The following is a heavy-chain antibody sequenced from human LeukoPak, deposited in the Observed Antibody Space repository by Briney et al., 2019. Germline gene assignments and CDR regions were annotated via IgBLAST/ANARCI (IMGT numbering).Heavy chain of an antibody. CDR1: GFIVGGNY. Sequence: PGGSLRLSCAASGFIVGGNYMNWVRQAPGKGLEWVSVIYSGGSTHYADSVKGRFTISRDNSKNTLYLQMNSLRAEDTAVYYCARWPDYYDSSRYYYGMDVWGQGTTVTVSS. J-gene: IGHJ6*02. V-gene: IGHV3-53*01. CDR3: ARWPDYYDSSRYYYGMDV. D-gene: IGHD3-22*01. CDR2: IYSGGST.